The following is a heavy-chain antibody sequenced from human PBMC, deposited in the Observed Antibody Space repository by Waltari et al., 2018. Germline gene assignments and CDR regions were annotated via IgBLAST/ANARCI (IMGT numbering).Heavy chain of an antibody. Sequence: EVQLVESGGGLVQPGGSLRLSCTASGFPFVNYWMSGVRQAPGKGLQWGAYIKEDGTEESYLDSLKGRFTISRDNAKNSLYLQMNSLRAEDTAVYYCARESGVADTFDYWGQGTLVTVSS. CDR3: ARESGVADTFDY. CDR2: IKEDGTEE. CDR1: GFPFVNYW. V-gene: IGHV3-7*01. J-gene: IGHJ4*02. D-gene: IGHD6-19*01.